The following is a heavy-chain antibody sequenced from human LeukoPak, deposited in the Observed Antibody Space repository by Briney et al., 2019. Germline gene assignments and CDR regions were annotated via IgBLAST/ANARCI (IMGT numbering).Heavy chain of an antibody. CDR2: IYSGGST. Sequence: GGSLRLSCAASGFTVSSNYMSWVRQAPGKGLEWVSVIYSGGSTYYADSVKGRFTISRDNSKNTLYLQMNSLRAEDTAVYYCARAGPGSIAVAGGTNFDYWGQGTLVTVSS. J-gene: IGHJ4*02. CDR3: ARAGPGSIAVAGGTNFDY. CDR1: GFTVSSNY. D-gene: IGHD6-19*01. V-gene: IGHV3-66*01.